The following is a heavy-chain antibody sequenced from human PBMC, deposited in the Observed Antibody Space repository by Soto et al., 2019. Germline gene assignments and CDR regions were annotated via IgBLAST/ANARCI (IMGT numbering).Heavy chain of an antibody. J-gene: IGHJ6*02. Sequence: GGSLRLSCAASGFTLSDYYMSWIRQAPGKXLEWVSYISSSSSYTNYADSVKGRFTISRDNAKNSLYLQMNSLRAEDTAVYYCARDASGYSGYDWDSYYYYGMDVWGQGTTVTVSS. CDR2: ISSSSSYT. CDR1: GFTLSDYY. V-gene: IGHV3-11*06. CDR3: ARDASGYSGYDWDSYYYYGMDV. D-gene: IGHD5-12*01.